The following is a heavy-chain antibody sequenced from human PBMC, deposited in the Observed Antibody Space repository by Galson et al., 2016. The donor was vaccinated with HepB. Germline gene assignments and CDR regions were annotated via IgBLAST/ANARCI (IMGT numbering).Heavy chain of an antibody. V-gene: IGHV1-69*06. CDR2: IIPAFGTP. CDR1: CCPLPPYA. D-gene: IGHD3-16*01. Sequence: SVPVSCPASCCPLPPYAFSWTRQAPGQGLEWMGGIIPAFGTPTHAQKFQGRLTISADRSTSTAYMELNSLTSEDTAVYYCARGRGKFWYFDLWGRGTLVTVSS. CDR3: ARGRGKFWYFDL. J-gene: IGHJ2*01.